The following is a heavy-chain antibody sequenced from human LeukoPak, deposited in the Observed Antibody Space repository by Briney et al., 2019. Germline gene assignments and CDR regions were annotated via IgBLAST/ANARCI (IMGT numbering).Heavy chain of an antibody. J-gene: IGHJ4*02. CDR3: ARDEELTMVRGADY. D-gene: IGHD3-10*01. CDR2: INPNSGGT. CDR1: GYTFTVYY. Sequence: ASVTVSCKASGYTFTVYYMHWVRQAPGQGLEWMGWINPNSGGTNYAQKFQGRVTMTRDTSISTAYMELSRPRSDDTAVYYCARDEELTMVRGADYWGQGTLVTVSS. V-gene: IGHV1-2*02.